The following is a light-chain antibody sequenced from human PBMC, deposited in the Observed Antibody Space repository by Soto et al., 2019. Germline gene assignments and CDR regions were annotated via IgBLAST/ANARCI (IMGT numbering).Light chain of an antibody. Sequence: EFVLIQSRGTLCLSPGERATLSCRGIQSVSSSYLAWYQQKPGQAPRLLIYGASSRATGIPDRFGGSGSGTDFTLTISRLEPEDFAVYYCPQYGSSPPFTFGQGTKVDI. CDR1: QSVSSSY. J-gene: IGKJ1*01. CDR3: PQYGSSPPFT. V-gene: IGKV3-20*01. CDR2: GAS.